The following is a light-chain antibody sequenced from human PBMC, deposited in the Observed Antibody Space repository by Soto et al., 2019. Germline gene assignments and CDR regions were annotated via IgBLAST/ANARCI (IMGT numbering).Light chain of an antibody. Sequence: EILLTQSPSTLSLSPGERATLSCRASQSVRNNYLAWYRQQRPGQAPRLLIYGASGRATGIPDRFSGSGSATDFTLTISRLEPEDFAVYYCQQYGSSPYTFGQGTKLEI. CDR2: GAS. J-gene: IGKJ2*01. CDR1: QSVRNNY. CDR3: QQYGSSPYT. V-gene: IGKV3-20*01.